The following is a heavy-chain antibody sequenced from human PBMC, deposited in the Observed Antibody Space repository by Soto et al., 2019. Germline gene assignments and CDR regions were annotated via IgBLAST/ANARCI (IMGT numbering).Heavy chain of an antibody. V-gene: IGHV3-23*01. CDR2: ISAFSDGI. CDR1: GFIFSSYS. CDR3: AKKRRSGGDQWYFDS. Sequence: EVQVLESGGGLVQPGGSLRLSCAASGFIFSSYSMYWVRQAPGTGPEGVAGISAFSDGILYADSVEGRFTISRDNSKNAPYLQLNSLRADDTAVYFFAKKRRSGGDQWYFDSWGQGTLVTVSS. J-gene: IGHJ4*02. D-gene: IGHD2-21*02.